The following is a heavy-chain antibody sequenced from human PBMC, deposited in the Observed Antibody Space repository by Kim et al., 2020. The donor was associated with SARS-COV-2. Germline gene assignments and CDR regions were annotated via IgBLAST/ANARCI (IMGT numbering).Heavy chain of an antibody. CDR3: ARRNIQITIFGVVIAWFDP. Sequence: SETLSLTCTVSGGSISSSSYYWGWIRQPPGKGLEWIGSIYYSGSTYYNPSLKSRVTISVDTSKNQFSLKLSSGTAADTAVYYCARRNIQITIFGVVIAWFDPWGQGTLVTVSS. CDR1: GGSISSSSYY. D-gene: IGHD3-3*01. CDR2: IYYSGST. V-gene: IGHV4-39*01. J-gene: IGHJ5*02.